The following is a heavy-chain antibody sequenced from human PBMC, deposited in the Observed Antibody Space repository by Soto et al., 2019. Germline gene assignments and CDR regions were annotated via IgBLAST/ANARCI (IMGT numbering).Heavy chain of an antibody. CDR3: AKGPDYDFWSGYYLF. Sequence: GGSLRLSCAASGFTFDDYAMHWVRQAPGKGLEGVSGISWNSGSIGYADSVKGRFTISRDNAKNSLYLQMNSLRAEDTALYYCAKGPDYDFWSGYYLFWGQGTLVTVSS. CDR1: GFTFDDYA. D-gene: IGHD3-3*01. V-gene: IGHV3-9*01. CDR2: ISWNSGSI. J-gene: IGHJ4*02.